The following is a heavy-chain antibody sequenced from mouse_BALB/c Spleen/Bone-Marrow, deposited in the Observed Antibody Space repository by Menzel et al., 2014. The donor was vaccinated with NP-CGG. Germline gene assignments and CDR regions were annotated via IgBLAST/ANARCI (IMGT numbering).Heavy chain of an antibody. CDR3: ARDGDYKYAWFAY. Sequence: EVQGVESGGDLVKPGGFLKLSCAASGFTFSDYYMYWVRQTPEKRLEWVATISDGGSYTYYPDSVKGRFTISRDNAKNNLYLHMSSLKSEDTAMYYCARDGDYKYAWFAYWGQGTLVTVSA. D-gene: IGHD2-14*01. J-gene: IGHJ3*01. CDR1: GFTFSDYY. V-gene: IGHV5-4*02. CDR2: ISDGGSYT.